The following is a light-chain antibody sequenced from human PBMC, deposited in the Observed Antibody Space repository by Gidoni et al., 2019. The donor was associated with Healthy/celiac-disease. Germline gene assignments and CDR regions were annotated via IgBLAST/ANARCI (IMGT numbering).Light chain of an antibody. CDR1: QSVSSY. CDR3: QQRSNWPRT. V-gene: IGKV3-11*01. Sequence: ILSTQSPATLSLSPGERATLSCRASQSVSSYLAWYQQKPGQAPRLLIYDASNRATGIPARFSGSGSGTDFTLTISSLEPEDFAVYYCQQRSNWPRTFGPGTKVDIK. J-gene: IGKJ3*01. CDR2: DAS.